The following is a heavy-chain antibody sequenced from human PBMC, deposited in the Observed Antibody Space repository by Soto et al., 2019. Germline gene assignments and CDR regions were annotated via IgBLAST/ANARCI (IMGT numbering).Heavy chain of an antibody. CDR1: GFTFSSYA. D-gene: IGHD3-22*01. CDR3: ARDYYDSSGPMDV. V-gene: IGHV3-30-3*01. J-gene: IGHJ6*02. Sequence: QVQLVESGGGVVQPGRSLRLSCAASGFTFSSYAMHWVRQAQGKRLEWVAVISDDGSNKYYADSVKGRFTISRYTSKNTLYLQMHSLSAEATAVYYCARDYYDSSGPMDVWGQGTTVTVSS. CDR2: ISDDGSNK.